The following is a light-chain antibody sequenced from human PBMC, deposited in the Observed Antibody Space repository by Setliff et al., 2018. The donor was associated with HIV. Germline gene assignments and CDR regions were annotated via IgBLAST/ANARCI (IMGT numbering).Light chain of an antibody. V-gene: IGLV1-51*01. CDR3: GAWDTSLAVDV. J-gene: IGLJ1*01. Sequence: QSVLTQPPPVSAAPGQKVSISCSGSRSNIGDRSVSWYQHLPGTAPKLLIHDNHERPSGIPERFSGSTSGTSATLAISGLQTGDEADYYCGAWDTSLAVDVFGTGTK. CDR1: RSNIGDRS. CDR2: DNH.